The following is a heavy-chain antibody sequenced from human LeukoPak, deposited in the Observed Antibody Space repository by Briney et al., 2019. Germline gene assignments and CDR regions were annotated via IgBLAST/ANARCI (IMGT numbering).Heavy chain of an antibody. CDR3: ARSRNDYGDSIDY. Sequence: GASVKVSCKTSGYTFTNYGIAWVRQAPGQGLEWMGRIIPILGIANYAQKFQGRVTITADKSTSTAYMELSSLRSEDTAVYYCARSRNDYGDSIDYWGQGTLVTVSS. V-gene: IGHV1-69*04. CDR1: GYTFTNYG. D-gene: IGHD4-17*01. J-gene: IGHJ4*02. CDR2: IIPILGIA.